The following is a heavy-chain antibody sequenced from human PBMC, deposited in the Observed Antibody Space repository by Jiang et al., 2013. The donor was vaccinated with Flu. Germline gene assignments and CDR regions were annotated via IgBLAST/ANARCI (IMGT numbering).Heavy chain of an antibody. J-gene: IGHJ6*04. CDR3: AREHESPYSYGYEDV. V-gene: IGHV4-30-2*04. D-gene: IGHD5-18*01. Sequence: SRVTISVDTSKNQFSLKLSSVTAADTAVYYCAREHESPYSYGYEDVWGKGTTVTVSS.